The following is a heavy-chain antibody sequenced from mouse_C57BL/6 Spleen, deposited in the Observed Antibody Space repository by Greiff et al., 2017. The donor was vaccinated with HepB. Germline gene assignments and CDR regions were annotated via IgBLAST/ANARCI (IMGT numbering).Heavy chain of an antibody. Sequence: EVKLMESGPGLVKPSQSLSLTCSVTGYSITSGYYWNWIRQFPGNKLEWMGYISYDGSNNYNPSLKNRISITRDTSKNQFFLKLNSVTTEDTATYYCARGGTAQATDYWGQGTTLTVSS. CDR1: GYSITSGYY. J-gene: IGHJ2*01. CDR2: ISYDGSN. V-gene: IGHV3-6*01. D-gene: IGHD3-2*02. CDR3: ARGGTAQATDY.